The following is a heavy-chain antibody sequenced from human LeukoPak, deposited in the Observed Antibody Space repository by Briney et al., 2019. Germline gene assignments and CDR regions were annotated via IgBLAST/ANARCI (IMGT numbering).Heavy chain of an antibody. D-gene: IGHD3-10*01. CDR2: ISGSGVST. J-gene: IGHJ4*02. CDR1: GFTFSSYA. Sequence: GGSLRLSCVASGFTFSSYAMGWVRQAPGKGLEWVSAISGSGVSTYYVDSVKGRFTISRDNSKNTLYLQMNSLRAEDTAIYYCARSRVWYGSGSYSDYWGQGTLVTVSS. CDR3: ARSRVWYGSGSYSDY. V-gene: IGHV3-23*01.